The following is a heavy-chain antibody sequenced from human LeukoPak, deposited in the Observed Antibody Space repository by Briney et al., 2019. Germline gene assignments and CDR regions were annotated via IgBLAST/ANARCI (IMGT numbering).Heavy chain of an antibody. CDR2: VNESGGRT. CDR1: GFTFSSYA. Sequence: PGGSLRLSCAASGFTFSSYAMGWVRQAPGKGLEGVSTVNESGGRTYYADSVKGRFTMSRDNSKNTLYLQMNSLRVEDTAIYYCAKEGRPNSGGGFFDYWGQGTRVTVSS. J-gene: IGHJ4*02. V-gene: IGHV3-23*01. CDR3: AKEGRPNSGGGFFDY. D-gene: IGHD1-26*01.